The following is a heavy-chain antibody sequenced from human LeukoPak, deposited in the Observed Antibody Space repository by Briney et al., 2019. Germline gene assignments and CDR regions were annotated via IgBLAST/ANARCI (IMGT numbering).Heavy chain of an antibody. CDR1: GFTFSSYA. Sequence: GRSLRLSCAASGFTFSSYALHWVRQAPGKGLEWVAFISYDEINKYYADSVKGRFTISRDNSKNTLYLQMNSLRAEDTAVYYCAREIVVVAATLSWFDPWGQGTLVTVSS. CDR3: AREIVVVAATLSWFDP. D-gene: IGHD2-15*01. V-gene: IGHV3-30*04. CDR2: ISYDEINK. J-gene: IGHJ5*02.